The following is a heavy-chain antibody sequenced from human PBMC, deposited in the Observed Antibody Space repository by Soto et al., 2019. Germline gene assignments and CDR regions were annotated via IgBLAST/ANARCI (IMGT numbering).Heavy chain of an antibody. CDR3: ARESRRDGYSTFDY. CDR1: GFIFSSYD. D-gene: IGHD4-4*01. CDR2: IGTAGDT. Sequence: GGSLRLSCAASGFIFSSYDMHWVRQATGKGLEWVSAIGTAGDTYYPSSVKGRFTISRENAKNSLYLQMNSLRAEDTAVYYCARESRRDGYSTFDYWGQGTLVTVSS. J-gene: IGHJ4*02. V-gene: IGHV3-13*01.